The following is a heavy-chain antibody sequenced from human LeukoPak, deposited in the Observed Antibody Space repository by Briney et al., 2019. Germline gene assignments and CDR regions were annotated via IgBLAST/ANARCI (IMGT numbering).Heavy chain of an antibody. D-gene: IGHD3-16*01. Sequence: GGSLRLSCAASGFTFSSYEMNWVRQAPGKGLEWVSYISSGGTTIYYADSVKGRFTISRDSAKNSLYPQMDSLRAEDTAIYYCARVGMDYDNVDYWGQGTLVSVSS. CDR1: GFTFSSYE. CDR3: ARVGMDYDNVDY. J-gene: IGHJ4*02. V-gene: IGHV3-48*03. CDR2: ISSGGTTI.